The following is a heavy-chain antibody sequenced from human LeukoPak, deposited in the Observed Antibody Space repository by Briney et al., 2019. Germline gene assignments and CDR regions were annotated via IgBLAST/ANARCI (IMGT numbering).Heavy chain of an antibody. CDR1: GGSIDSSSHY. V-gene: IGHV4-39*01. Sequence: SETLSLTCTVSGGSIDSSSHYRGWIRQPPGKGLEWIGSIYSSGSTYYNPSLKSRVTISVDTSKNQFSLRLSSVTAADTAVYYCARLHSTHSSNSWGQGTLVTVSS. J-gene: IGHJ4*02. CDR3: ARLHSTHSSNS. CDR2: IYSSGST. D-gene: IGHD6-13*01.